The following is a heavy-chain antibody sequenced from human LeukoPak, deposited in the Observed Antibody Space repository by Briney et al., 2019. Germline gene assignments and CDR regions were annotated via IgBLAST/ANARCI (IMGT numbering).Heavy chain of an antibody. Sequence: KPSETLSLTCTVSGGSISSYYWSWVRQTAGKGLEWIGRIYSSGSINYNPSLKSRITMSLDTPRNQLSLKLSSVTAADTAAYYCARGISGDYGLGHWGQGTLVTVSS. V-gene: IGHV4-4*07. CDR3: ARGISGDYGLGH. CDR1: GGSISSYY. J-gene: IGHJ4*02. CDR2: IYSSGSI. D-gene: IGHD4-17*01.